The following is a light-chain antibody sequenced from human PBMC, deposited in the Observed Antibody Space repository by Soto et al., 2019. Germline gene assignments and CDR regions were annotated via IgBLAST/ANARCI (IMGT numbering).Light chain of an antibody. J-gene: IGKJ1*01. V-gene: IGKV1-39*01. Sequence: DIPMTQSPSSLSASVGDRVTITCRASQSISSYLNWYQQKPGKAPKLLIYDASSLQSGVPSRFNGSGSGTDFTLTISSLQPEDFATYYCQQSSSTPLAFGQGTKVEIK. CDR1: QSISSY. CDR3: QQSSSTPLA. CDR2: DAS.